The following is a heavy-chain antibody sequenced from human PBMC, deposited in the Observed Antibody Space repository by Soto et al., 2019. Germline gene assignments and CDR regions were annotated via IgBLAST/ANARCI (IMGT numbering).Heavy chain of an antibody. V-gene: IGHV1-8*01. J-gene: IGHJ6*03. D-gene: IGHD2-2*01. CDR3: ARGGDGIFGYQPLGYYMDV. Sequence: GASVKVSCKASGYTFTSLHITWVRQATGQGLEWMGWVNPKSGITGYAQKFQGRVTMTRDTSVSTAYMELSSLRSEDTAVYYCARGGDGIFGYQPLGYYMDVWGTGTTVTVSS. CDR2: VNPKSGIT. CDR1: GYTFTSLH.